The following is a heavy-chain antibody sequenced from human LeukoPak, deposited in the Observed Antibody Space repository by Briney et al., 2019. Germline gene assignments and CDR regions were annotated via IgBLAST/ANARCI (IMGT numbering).Heavy chain of an antibody. Sequence: GESLKISCKGSGYSFTSYWIGWVRQMPGKGLEWMGIIYPSDSETRYNPSFQGQVTMSADKSITTAYLQWSSLKASDTAMYYCARGEDNSVWPDLYVDAFDVWGQGTLVTVSS. D-gene: IGHD6-25*01. V-gene: IGHV5-51*01. J-gene: IGHJ3*01. CDR2: IYPSDSET. CDR1: GYSFTSYW. CDR3: ARGEDNSVWPDLYVDAFDV.